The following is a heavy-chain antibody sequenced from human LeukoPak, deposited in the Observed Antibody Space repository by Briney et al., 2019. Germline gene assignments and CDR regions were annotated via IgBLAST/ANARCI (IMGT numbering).Heavy chain of an antibody. Sequence: GGSLRLSCAASGFTFGSYAMHWVRQAPGKGLEWVAVISYDGSNKYYADSVKGRFTISRDNSKNTLYLQMNSLRAEDTAVYYCAREISEMATYYMFDYWGQGTLVTVSS. CDR1: GFTFGSYA. J-gene: IGHJ4*02. V-gene: IGHV3-30-3*01. D-gene: IGHD5-24*01. CDR2: ISYDGSNK. CDR3: AREISEMATYYMFDY.